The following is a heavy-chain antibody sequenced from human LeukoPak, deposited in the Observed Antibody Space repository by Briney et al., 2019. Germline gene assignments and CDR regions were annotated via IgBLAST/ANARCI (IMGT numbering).Heavy chain of an antibody. CDR2: ISGSGGST. CDR3: AKGDLDIVVVPAALDY. D-gene: IGHD2-2*01. CDR1: GFTFSSYW. V-gene: IGHV3-23*01. Sequence: GGSLRLSCAASGFTFSSYWMHWVRQAPGKGLEWVSAISGSGGSTYYADSVKGRFTISRDNSKNTLYLQMNSLRAEDTAVYYCAKGDLDIVVVPAALDYWGQGTLVTVSS. J-gene: IGHJ4*02.